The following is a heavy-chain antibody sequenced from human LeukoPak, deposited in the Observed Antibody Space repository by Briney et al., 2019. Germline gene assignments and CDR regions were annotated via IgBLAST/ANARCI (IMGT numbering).Heavy chain of an antibody. J-gene: IGHJ4*02. Sequence: ASVKVSCKASGYTFTSYGISWVRQAPGQGLEWMGWISAYNGNTNYAQKLRGRVTMTTDTSTSTAYMELRSLRSDDTAVYYCARDPSLRYFDWFNSGLDYWGQGTLVTVSS. CDR2: ISAYNGNT. CDR1: GYTFTSYG. V-gene: IGHV1-18*04. CDR3: ARDPSLRYFDWFNSGLDY. D-gene: IGHD3-9*01.